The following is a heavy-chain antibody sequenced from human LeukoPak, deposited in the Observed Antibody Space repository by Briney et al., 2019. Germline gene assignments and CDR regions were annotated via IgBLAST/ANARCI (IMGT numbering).Heavy chain of an antibody. CDR2: ISSNGGST. CDR1: GFTFSSYA. CDR3: ARVGYYSGYYGMDV. D-gene: IGHD3-3*01. Sequence: GGSLRLSCAASGFTFSSYAMHWVRQAPGKGLEYVSAISSNGGSTYSADSVKGRFIISRDNSKNTLYLQMGSLRAEDMAVYYCARVGYYSGYYGMDVWGQGTTVTVSS. V-gene: IGHV3-64*02. J-gene: IGHJ6*02.